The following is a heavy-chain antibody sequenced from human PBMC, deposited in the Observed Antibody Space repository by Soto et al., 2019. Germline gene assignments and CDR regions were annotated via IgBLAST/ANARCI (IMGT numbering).Heavy chain of an antibody. CDR3: ARANFPSGYIH. V-gene: IGHV4-59*01. CDR1: GGSISSYY. Sequence: SETLSLTCTVSGGSISSYYWSWIRQPPGKGLEWIGYIYYSGSTNYNPSLKSRVTISVDTSKNQFSLKLSSVTAADTAVYYCARANFPSGYIHWGQGTLVTVSS. D-gene: IGHD3-22*01. J-gene: IGHJ4*02. CDR2: IYYSGST.